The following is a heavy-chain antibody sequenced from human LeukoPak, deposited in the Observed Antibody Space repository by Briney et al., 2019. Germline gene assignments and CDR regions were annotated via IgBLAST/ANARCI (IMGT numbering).Heavy chain of an antibody. V-gene: IGHV3-74*01. CDR3: ARGRYYLDS. CDR2: FNSDGSST. CDR1: GFTVSSHY. Sequence: GGSLRLSCAASGFTVSSHYMTWVRQAPGKGLVWVSRFNSDGSSTYYADSVKGRFTISRDNAKNTLYLQMNSLRAEDTAVYYCARGRYYLDSWGQGTLVTVSS. D-gene: IGHD3-3*01. J-gene: IGHJ4*02.